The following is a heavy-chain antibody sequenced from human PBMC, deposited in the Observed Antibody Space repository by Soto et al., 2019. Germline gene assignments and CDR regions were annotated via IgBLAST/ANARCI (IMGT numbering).Heavy chain of an antibody. V-gene: IGHV1-18*04. CDR2: ISAYNGNT. Sequence: ASLHISCKTSPEAFTRYGSIGGEPSAGQGLEWMGWISAYNGNTNYAQKLQGRVTMTTDTSTSTAYIELRSLRSDDTALYYCARGPPGGDGDYDYWGQRNLV. J-gene: IGHJ4*02. CDR1: PEAFTRYG. D-gene: IGHD2-21*02. CDR3: ARGPPGGDGDYDY.